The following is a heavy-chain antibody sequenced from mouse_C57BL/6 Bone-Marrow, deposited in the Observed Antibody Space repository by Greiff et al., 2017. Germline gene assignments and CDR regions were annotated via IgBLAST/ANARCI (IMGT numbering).Heavy chain of an antibody. D-gene: IGHD2-3*01. J-gene: IGHJ4*01. Sequence: VQLQQSGAELVRPGASVKLSCTASGFNIKDDYMPWVKQRPEQGLEWIGWIDPENGDTEYASKFQGKATITADTSSNTAYLQLSSLTSEDTAVYYCTTGGYCSMDYWGQGTAVTVSS. CDR3: TTGGYCSMDY. CDR2: IDPENGDT. CDR1: GFNIKDDY. V-gene: IGHV14-4*01.